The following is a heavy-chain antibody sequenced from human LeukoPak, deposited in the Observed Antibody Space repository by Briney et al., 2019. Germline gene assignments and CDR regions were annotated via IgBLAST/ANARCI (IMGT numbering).Heavy chain of an antibody. J-gene: IGHJ6*02. D-gene: IGHD5-12*01. CDR3: ARDTGMVATPYYYYYGMDV. Sequence: PGGSLRLSCAASGFTVSSNYMSWVRQAPGKGLEWVSVIYSGGSAYYADSVKGRFTISRDNSKNTLYLQMNSLRAEDTAVYYCARDTGMVATPYYYYYGMDVWGQGTTVTVSS. CDR2: IYSGGSA. CDR1: GFTVSSNY. V-gene: IGHV3-53*01.